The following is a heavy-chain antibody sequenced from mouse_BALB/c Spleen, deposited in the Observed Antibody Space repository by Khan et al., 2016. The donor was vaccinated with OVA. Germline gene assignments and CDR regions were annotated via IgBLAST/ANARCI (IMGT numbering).Heavy chain of an antibody. D-gene: IGHD4-1*01. Sequence: VQLKQSGAELVKPGASVKLSCTASGFNIKDTYMHWVKQRPEQGLEWIGRIDPANGNTKYDPKFQGKATITADTSSNTAYLHLSSLTSEDTVVYYCARDYWDVFAYWGQGTLVTVSA. V-gene: IGHV14-3*02. CDR3: ARDYWDVFAY. CDR2: IDPANGNT. CDR1: GFNIKDTY. J-gene: IGHJ3*01.